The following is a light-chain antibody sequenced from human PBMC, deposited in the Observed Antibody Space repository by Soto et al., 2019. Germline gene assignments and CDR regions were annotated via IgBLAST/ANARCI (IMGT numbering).Light chain of an antibody. J-gene: IGKJ4*01. CDR3: QQRSDWPRT. Sequence: EIVLTQSPATLSLSPGERATLSCRASQSVTSYLAWYQQKPGQAPRLLIYDASKRATGIPARFSGGGSGTDFTLTISSLETEDFAVYFCQQRSDWPRTFGGATKVEIK. CDR2: DAS. V-gene: IGKV3-11*01. CDR1: QSVTSY.